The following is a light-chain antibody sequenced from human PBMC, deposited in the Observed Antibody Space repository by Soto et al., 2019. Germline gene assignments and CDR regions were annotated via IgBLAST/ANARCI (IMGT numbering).Light chain of an antibody. Sequence: DIQMTQSPSTLSASVGDRVTITCRASHSISSWLAWYQQKPGKAPKLLIHKASSLESGVPSRFSGSGSGTEFTLTISSLQPDDFATYYCQQYNSYPWTFGQGTNVEIK. V-gene: IGKV1-5*03. CDR2: KAS. CDR1: HSISSW. CDR3: QQYNSYPWT. J-gene: IGKJ1*01.